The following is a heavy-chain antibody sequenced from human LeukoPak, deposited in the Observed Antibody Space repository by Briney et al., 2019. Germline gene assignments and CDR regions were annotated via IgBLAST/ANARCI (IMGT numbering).Heavy chain of an antibody. D-gene: IGHD3-10*01. V-gene: IGHV6-1*01. CDR2: IYYRCKWYI. CDR3: TGGGLVRGSLHWFDP. J-gene: IGHJ5*02. Sequence: SPTLSLTFAISGDSVSGGSAGWIWIRQSPSRGLEWLGSIYYRCKWYIDYAISVKSRITINPDTSRNQFSLQLNSVTHDDRAVYYCTGGGLVRGSLHWFDPWGQGTLVTVSS. CDR1: GDSVSGGSAG.